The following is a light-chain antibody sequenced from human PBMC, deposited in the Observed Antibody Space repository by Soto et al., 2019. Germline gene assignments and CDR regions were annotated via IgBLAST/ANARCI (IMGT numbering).Light chain of an antibody. CDR2: EVS. CDR1: SSDIGRFNY. CDR3: SSPTLSNTQV. J-gene: IGLJ3*02. Sequence: QSALTQPASVSGSPGQSITISCTGTSSDIGRFNYVSWYQQHPGKVPKLMIYEVSNRPSAVSNRFSGSKSGNTASLTISGLQAEDEAGYYCSSPTLSNTQVFGGGTKVTVL. V-gene: IGLV2-14*01.